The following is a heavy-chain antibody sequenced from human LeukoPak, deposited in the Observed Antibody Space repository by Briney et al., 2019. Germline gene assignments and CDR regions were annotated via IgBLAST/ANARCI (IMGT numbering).Heavy chain of an antibody. CDR2: INSDGSTT. CDR1: GFTFSSYW. J-gene: IGHJ3*02. D-gene: IGHD1-14*01. Sequence: GGSLRLSCAASGFTFSSYWMHWVRQAPGKGLVWVSRINSDGSTTSYADSVKGRFTISRDNAKNTVYPQMNSLRAEDTAVYNCARETADDAFDIWGQGTMVTVSS. CDR3: ARETADDAFDI. V-gene: IGHV3-74*01.